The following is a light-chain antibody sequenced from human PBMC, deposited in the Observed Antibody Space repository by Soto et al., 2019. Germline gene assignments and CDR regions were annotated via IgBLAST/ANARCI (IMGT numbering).Light chain of an antibody. CDR1: QSVSID. Sequence: DIVLTQSPGPLSVSAGERATLSCTASQSVSIDLAWYQQTPGQAPRLLIYDTSTRATGIPARFSGSGSGTEFTLTISSLQSEDFSVYYCQQYNNWPPITFGQGTRLEIK. J-gene: IGKJ5*01. V-gene: IGKV3-15*01. CDR2: DTS. CDR3: QQYNNWPPIT.